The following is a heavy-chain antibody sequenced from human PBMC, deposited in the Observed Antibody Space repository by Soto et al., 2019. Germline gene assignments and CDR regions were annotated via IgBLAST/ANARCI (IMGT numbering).Heavy chain of an antibody. Sequence: GGSLRLSCPASGFTFSSYSMTWVRQAPGKGLELLATIKMDASEKKYVGSVKGRFTTSGDNAKNSLYLRMDSLTAEDTAVYYCGRDTGYGWGGSVNHYLGYRGHGNLVTVSS. J-gene: IGHJ4*01. CDR1: GFTFSSYS. V-gene: IGHV3-7*01. CDR2: IKMDASEK. D-gene: IGHD3-10*01. CDR3: GRDTGYGWGGSVNHYLGY.